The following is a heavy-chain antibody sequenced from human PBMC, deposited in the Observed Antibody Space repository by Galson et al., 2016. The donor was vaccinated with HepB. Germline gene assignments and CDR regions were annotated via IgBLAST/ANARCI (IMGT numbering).Heavy chain of an antibody. J-gene: IGHJ5*02. CDR2: ISRTSSYK. V-gene: IGHV3-21*01. D-gene: IGHD3-3*01. CDR1: GFSFSSYS. CDR3: ARVTKDFWP. Sequence: SLRLSCAASGFSFSSYSMNWVRQAPGKGLEWVSTISRTSSYKHYADSVKGRFTISRDNAKNSLFLQMNSLTVEDTAVYYCARVTKDFWPWGQGSLATVSS.